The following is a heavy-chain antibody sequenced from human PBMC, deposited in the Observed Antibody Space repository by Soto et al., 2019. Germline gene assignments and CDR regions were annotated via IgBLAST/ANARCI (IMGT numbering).Heavy chain of an antibody. J-gene: IGHJ5*02. CDR1: GYTFTSYG. CDR3: VRRHVSATGIDWFDP. V-gene: IGHV1-3*01. D-gene: IGHD6-13*01. CDR2: INAANGDT. Sequence: ASVNVSCKASGYTFTSYGIHWVRQATGQRLEWMGWINAANGDTKYSPKFQGRVPITRDTSASTAYMELSSLRSEDTAVYYCVRRHVSATGIDWFDPWGQGTLVTVSS.